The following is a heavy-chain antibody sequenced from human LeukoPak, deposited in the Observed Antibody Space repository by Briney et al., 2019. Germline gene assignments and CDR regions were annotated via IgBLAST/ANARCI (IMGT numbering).Heavy chain of an antibody. CDR1: GFTFSSYW. V-gene: IGHV3-74*01. D-gene: IGHD6-13*01. J-gene: IGHJ6*03. CDR3: ARVGSSSVYYYYYYMDV. Sequence: GGSLGLSCAASGFTFSSYWIHWVRQAPGKGLVWVSRINRDGSSTDYADSVKGRFTISRDNAKNALYLQMNSLRVEDTAVYYCARVGSSSVYYYYYYMDVWAKGTTVTVSS. CDR2: INRDGSST.